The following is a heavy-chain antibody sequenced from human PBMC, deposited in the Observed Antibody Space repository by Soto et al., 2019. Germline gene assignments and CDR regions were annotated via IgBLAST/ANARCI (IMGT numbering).Heavy chain of an antibody. Sequence: PGESLKISCKASGYIFSGYWIGWVRQISGKGLEWMGIIYPADSDIKYSPSFQGQVTISVDKSINTAYLQWNSLKASDTAMYYCARPYAHCTNGVCYKGWLDPWGQGTLVTVYS. CDR2: IYPADSDI. CDR3: ARPYAHCTNGVCYKGWLDP. J-gene: IGHJ5*02. D-gene: IGHD2-8*01. CDR1: GYIFSGYW. V-gene: IGHV5-51*01.